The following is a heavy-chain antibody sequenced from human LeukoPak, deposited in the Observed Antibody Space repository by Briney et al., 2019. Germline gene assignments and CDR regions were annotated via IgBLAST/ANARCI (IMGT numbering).Heavy chain of an antibody. CDR2: INHSGST. J-gene: IGHJ4*02. V-gene: IGHV4-39*07. D-gene: IGHD3-16*01. Sequence: SETLSLTCIVSGGSISRSTYYWGWIRQPPGKGLEWIGEINHSGSTNYNPSLKSRVTISVDTSKNQFSLKLSSVTAADTAVYYCARDMITFGGEGNFDYWGQGTLVTVSS. CDR1: GGSISRSTYY. CDR3: ARDMITFGGEGNFDY.